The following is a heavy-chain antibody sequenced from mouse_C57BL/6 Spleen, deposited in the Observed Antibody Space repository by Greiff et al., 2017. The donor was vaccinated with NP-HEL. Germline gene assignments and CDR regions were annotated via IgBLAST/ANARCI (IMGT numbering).Heavy chain of an antibody. D-gene: IGHD2-10*01. J-gene: IGHJ2*01. CDR1: GFTFSSYG. CDR3: ARHSGPYYGNYEGGYFDY. CDR2: ISSGGSYT. V-gene: IGHV5-6*01. Sequence: EVQGVESGGDLVKPGGSLKLSCAASGFTFSSYGMSWVRQTPDKRLEWVATISSGGSYTYYPDSVKGRFTISRDNAKNTLYLQMSSLKSEDTAMYYCARHSGPYYGNYEGGYFDYWGQGTTLTVSS.